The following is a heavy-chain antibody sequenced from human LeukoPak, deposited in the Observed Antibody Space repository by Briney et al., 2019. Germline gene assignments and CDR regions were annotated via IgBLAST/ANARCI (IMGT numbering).Heavy chain of an antibody. CDR1: GFTFSSYS. V-gene: IGHV3-48*01. Sequence: GGSLRLSCAASGFTFSSYSMNWVRQAPGKGLEWISYISSSSSTIDYADSVKGRFTISRDNAKNSLYLQMNSLRAEDTAVYYCASDPRSSTSYQYYYMDVWGKGTTVTVSS. CDR2: ISSSSSTI. CDR3: ASDPRSSTSYQYYYMDV. J-gene: IGHJ6*03. D-gene: IGHD2-2*01.